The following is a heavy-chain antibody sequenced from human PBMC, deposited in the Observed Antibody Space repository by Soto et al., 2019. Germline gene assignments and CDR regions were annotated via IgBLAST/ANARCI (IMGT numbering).Heavy chain of an antibody. Sequence: SETLSLTCTVSGVSIRASSYYWGWIRQPPGKGLEWIGTIYYNGETFYHPSLKSRITMSIHTSKNQFSLNMTSVTAADTAVYYCARHGSYWGQGTLVTVSS. CDR1: GVSIRASSYY. V-gene: IGHV4-39*01. CDR3: ARHGSY. J-gene: IGHJ4*02. CDR2: IYYNGET.